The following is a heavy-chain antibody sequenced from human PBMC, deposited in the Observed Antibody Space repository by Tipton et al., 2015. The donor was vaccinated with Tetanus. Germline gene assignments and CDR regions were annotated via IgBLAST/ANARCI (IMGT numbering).Heavy chain of an antibody. D-gene: IGHD1-26*01. CDR2: THYSGTT. CDR3: ARGKVGLSFR. Sequence: GLAKPSETLSLTCIVSNGSISSDHWSWIRQPPGKRLEWIATTHYSGTTNYNPSLRSRVAISVDPSKNQISLKVISVTAADTAVYYCARGKVGLSFRWGQGTMVTVSS. V-gene: IGHV4-59*01. CDR1: NGSISSDH. J-gene: IGHJ3*01.